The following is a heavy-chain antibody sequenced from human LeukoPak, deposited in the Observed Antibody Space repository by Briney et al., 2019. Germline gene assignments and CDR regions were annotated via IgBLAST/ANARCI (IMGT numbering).Heavy chain of an antibody. CDR2: IQYDGSNK. CDR1: GFTFSSYG. Sequence: GGSLRLSCAAFGFTFSSYGMHWVRHAPGRGLEWMAFIQYDGSNKFYADSVKGRFTISRDNSKNTLYLQMNSLRAEDTAVYYCAKFGSGSFDYWGQGTLVTVSS. D-gene: IGHD3-10*01. CDR3: AKFGSGSFDY. V-gene: IGHV3-30*02. J-gene: IGHJ4*02.